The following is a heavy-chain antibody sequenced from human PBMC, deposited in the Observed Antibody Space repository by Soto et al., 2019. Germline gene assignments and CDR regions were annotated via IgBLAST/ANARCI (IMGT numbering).Heavy chain of an antibody. J-gene: IGHJ4*02. CDR3: ARVSSIAARRSYDY. CDR2: LNPHSGKA. D-gene: IGHD6-6*01. V-gene: IGHV1-8*01. Sequence: XSVKVSCKASVYTFTIHDIHWVRQAPGQGLEWMAGLNPHSGKAAYAQRFQGRLTMTGNASTSTAYMELSGLRSEDTAMYYCARVSSIAARRSYDYWGQGTLVTVSS. CDR1: VYTFTIHD.